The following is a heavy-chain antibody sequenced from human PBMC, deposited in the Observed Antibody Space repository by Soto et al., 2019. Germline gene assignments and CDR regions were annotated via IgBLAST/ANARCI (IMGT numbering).Heavy chain of an antibody. J-gene: IGHJ6*03. D-gene: IGHD3-10*01. CDR3: ARVFEYYYYMDV. V-gene: IGHV1-69*02. CDR1: GGTFSSYT. CDR2: TTPILGIA. Sequence: GASVKVSCKSSGGTFSSYTISCVRRAPGQGLEWMGRTTPILGIANYAQKFQGRVTITADKSTSTAYMELSSLRSEDTAVYYCARVFEYYYYMDVWGKGATVTVSS.